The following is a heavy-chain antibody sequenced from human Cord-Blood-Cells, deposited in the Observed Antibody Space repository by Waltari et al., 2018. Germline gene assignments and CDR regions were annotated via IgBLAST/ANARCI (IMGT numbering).Heavy chain of an antibody. J-gene: IGHJ3*02. CDR2: SIPICGTA. D-gene: IGHD3-9*01. CDR1: GGTFSSYA. CDR3: ARALSRNYDILTGYDAFDI. Sequence: QVQLVQSGAEVKKPGSSVKVSCKASGGTFSSYAISWVRQAPGQGREWMGGSIPICGTANHAQTFQGRVTITAYESTSTAYMELSSLRSEDTAVYYCARALSRNYDILTGYDAFDIWGQGTMVTVSS. V-gene: IGHV1-69*01.